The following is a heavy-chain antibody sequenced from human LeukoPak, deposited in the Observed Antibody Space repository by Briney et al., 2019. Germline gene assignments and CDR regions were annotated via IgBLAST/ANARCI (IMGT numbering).Heavy chain of an antibody. CDR1: GYTFTSYG. CDR3: AREIVATPAPGNYYYGMDV. D-gene: IGHD5-12*01. Sequence: ASVNVSCKSSGYTFTSYGISWVRQAPGQGLEWMGWISAYNGNTNYAQKLQGRVTMTTDTSTSTAYMELRSLRSDDTAVYYCAREIVATPAPGNYYYGMDVWGQGTTVTVSS. V-gene: IGHV1-18*01. CDR2: ISAYNGNT. J-gene: IGHJ6*02.